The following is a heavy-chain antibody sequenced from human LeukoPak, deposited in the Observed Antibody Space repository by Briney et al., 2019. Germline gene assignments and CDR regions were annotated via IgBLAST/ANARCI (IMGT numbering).Heavy chain of an antibody. CDR3: ARMIHYYDSSGYDY. Sequence: SGPALVKPTPTLTLTCTFSGFSLSTSGMCVSWVRQPPGKALEWLALIDWDDDKYYSTSLKTRLTISKDTSKNQVVLTMTNMDPVDTATYYCARMIHYYDSSGYDYWGQGTLVTVSS. CDR1: GFSLSTSGMC. D-gene: IGHD3-22*01. J-gene: IGHJ4*02. CDR2: IDWDDDK. V-gene: IGHV2-70*20.